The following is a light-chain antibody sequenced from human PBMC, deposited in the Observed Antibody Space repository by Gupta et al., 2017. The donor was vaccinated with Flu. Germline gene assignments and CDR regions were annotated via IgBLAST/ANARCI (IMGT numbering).Light chain of an antibody. J-gene: IGKJ2*01. CDR1: QSLLHSNGYNY. Sequence: VTPGEPASISCRSSQSLLHSNGYNYLDWYLQKPGQSPQLLIYLGSNRASGVPDRFSGSGSGTDFTLKISRVEAEDVGVYYCMQTLQTPYTFGQGSKLEIK. CDR2: LGS. V-gene: IGKV2-28*01. CDR3: MQTLQTPYT.